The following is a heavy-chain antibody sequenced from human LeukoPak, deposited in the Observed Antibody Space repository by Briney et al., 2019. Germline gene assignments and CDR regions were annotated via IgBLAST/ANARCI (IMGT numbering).Heavy chain of an antibody. V-gene: IGHV4-39*01. CDR2: IYYRGST. Sequence: SETLSLTCTVSGGSISSSSYYWGWIRQPPGKGLEWIGRIYYRGSTYYNPSLKSRVTISVDTSKNQFSLKLSSVTAADTAVYYCARQLGYCSSTSCYADKVDYWGQGSLVTVSS. J-gene: IGHJ4*02. CDR3: ARQLGYCSSTSCYADKVDY. D-gene: IGHD2-2*01. CDR1: GGSISSSSYY.